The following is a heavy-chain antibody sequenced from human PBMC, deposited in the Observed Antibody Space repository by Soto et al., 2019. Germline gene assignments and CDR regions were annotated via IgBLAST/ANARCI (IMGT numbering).Heavy chain of an antibody. CDR2: IYYSGST. J-gene: IGHJ4*02. V-gene: IGHV4-30-4*01. D-gene: IGHD3-10*01. CDR3: ARGNLDPRTVRGYYFDY. CDR1: GGSISSGYYY. Sequence: QVQLQESGPGLVKPSQTLSLTCTVSGGSISSGYYYWSWIRQPPGKGLEWIGYIYYSGSTYYNPSIKSRVTISVDTSKNQFSLKLSSVTAADTAVYYCARGNLDPRTVRGYYFDYWGQGTLVTVSS.